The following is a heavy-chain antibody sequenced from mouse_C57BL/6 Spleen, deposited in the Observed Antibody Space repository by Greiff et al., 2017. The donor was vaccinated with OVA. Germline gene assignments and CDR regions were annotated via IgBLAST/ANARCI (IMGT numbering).Heavy chain of an antibody. CDR2: IHPNSGST. CDR3: ARQLREYAMDY. V-gene: IGHV1-64*01. CDR1: GYTFTSYW. Sequence: QVQLQQPGAELVKPGASVKLSCKASGYTFTSYWMHWVKQRPGQGLEWIGMIHPNSGSTNYNEKFKSKATLTVDKSSSTAYMQLSSLTSEDSAVYYCARQLREYAMDYWGQGTSVTVSS. D-gene: IGHD3-2*02. J-gene: IGHJ4*01.